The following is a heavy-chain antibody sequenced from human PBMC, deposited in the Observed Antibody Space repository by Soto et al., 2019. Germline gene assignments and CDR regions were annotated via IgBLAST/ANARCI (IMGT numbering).Heavy chain of an antibody. V-gene: IGHV1-18*01. CDR3: ARDLSYSRRWYNPDY. CDR2: ISAYNGDT. Sequence: QVQLVQSGAEVKKPGASVKVSCKASGYTFTSYGISWVRQAPGQGLEWMGWISAYNGDTNYAQKHQGRVTMXXDXSXXPADTELMSLKSDATAVYYCARDLSYSRRWYNPDYWGQGTLVTVSS. CDR1: GYTFTSYG. D-gene: IGHD6-13*01. J-gene: IGHJ4*02.